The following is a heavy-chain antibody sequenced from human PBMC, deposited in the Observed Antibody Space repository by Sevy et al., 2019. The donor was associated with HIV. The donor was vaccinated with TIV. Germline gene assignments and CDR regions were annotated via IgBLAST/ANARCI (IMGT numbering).Heavy chain of an antibody. J-gene: IGHJ5*02. D-gene: IGHD3-3*01. CDR1: GYTFTGYY. Sequence: ASVKVSCKASGYTFTGYYMHWVRQAPGQGLEWMGWINPNIGGTNYAQKFQGRVTMTRDTSISTAYMELSRLRSDDTAVYYCAREAAPLYYDFWSGPNWFDPWGQGTLVTVSS. V-gene: IGHV1-2*02. CDR2: INPNIGGT. CDR3: AREAAPLYYDFWSGPNWFDP.